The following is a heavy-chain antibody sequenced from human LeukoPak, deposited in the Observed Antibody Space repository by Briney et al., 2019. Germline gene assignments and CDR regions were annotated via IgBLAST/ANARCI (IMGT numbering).Heavy chain of an antibody. CDR1: GGSISSSSYY. V-gene: IGHV4-39*07. D-gene: IGHD6-19*01. Sequence: SETLSLTCTVSGGSISSSSYYWGWIRQPPGKGLEWIGSIYYSGSTYYNPSLKSRVTISVDTSKNQFSLKLSSVTAADTAVYYCARDRLPPMAGYYYGMDVWGQGTTVTVSS. CDR2: IYYSGST. CDR3: ARDRLPPMAGYYYGMDV. J-gene: IGHJ6*02.